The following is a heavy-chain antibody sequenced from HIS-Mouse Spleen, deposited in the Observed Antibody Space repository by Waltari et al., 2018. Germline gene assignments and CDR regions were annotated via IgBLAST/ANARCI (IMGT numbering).Heavy chain of an antibody. CDR2: SYYSGGT. J-gene: IGHJ2*01. V-gene: IGHV4-39*07. Sequence: QLQLQESAPGLVKPSETLSLTCTVSGGSISSSSYYWGWIRQPPGKGLEWIGSSYYSGGTYYDPSLKSRVTISVDTSKNQFSLKLSSVTAADTAVYYCAREIPYSSSWYDWYFDLWGRGTLVTVSS. CDR1: GGSISSSSYY. D-gene: IGHD6-13*01. CDR3: AREIPYSSSWYDWYFDL.